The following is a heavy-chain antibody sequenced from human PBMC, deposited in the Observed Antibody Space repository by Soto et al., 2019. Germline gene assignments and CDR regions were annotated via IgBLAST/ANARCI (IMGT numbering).Heavy chain of an antibody. Sequence: TLSLTCTVSGGSISSYYWSWIRQPPGKGLEWIGYIYYSGSTNYNPSLKSRVTISVDTSKNQFSLKLSSVTAADTAVYYCARGGSSTSSHWVNWFDPWGQGTLVTVSS. V-gene: IGHV4-59*01. CDR1: GGSISSYY. CDR2: IYYSGST. D-gene: IGHD2-2*01. CDR3: ARGGSSTSSHWVNWFDP. J-gene: IGHJ5*02.